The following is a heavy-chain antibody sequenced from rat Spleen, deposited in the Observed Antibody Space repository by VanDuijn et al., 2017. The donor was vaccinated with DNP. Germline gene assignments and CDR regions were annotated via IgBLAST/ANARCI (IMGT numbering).Heavy chain of an antibody. V-gene: IGHV3-1*01. Sequence: EVQLQESGPGLVKPSQSLSLTCSVTGYSITSNYWGWIRKFPGNKMEWMGYISYSGSTGYNSSLKSRISITRDTSKNQFFLQLNSVTTEDTATYYCARSVYYYGSYIPFDYWGQGVMVTVSS. J-gene: IGHJ2*01. CDR3: ARSVYYYGSYIPFDY. CDR1: GYSITSNY. CDR2: ISYSGST. D-gene: IGHD1-2*01.